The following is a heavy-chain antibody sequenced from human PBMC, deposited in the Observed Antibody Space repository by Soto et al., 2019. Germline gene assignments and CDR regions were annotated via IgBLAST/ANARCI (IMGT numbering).Heavy chain of an antibody. CDR2: INHSGST. V-gene: IGHV4-34*01. CDR1: GGSFSGYY. D-gene: IGHD3-10*01. Sequence: SETLSLTCAVYGGSFSGYYWSWIRQPPGKGLEWIGEINHSGSTNYNPSLKSRVTISVDTSKNQFSLKLSSVTAADTAVYYCARGHSDYYASGTYPRHLRSWGQGTLVTVSS. J-gene: IGHJ5*02. CDR3: ARGHSDYYASGTYPRHLRS.